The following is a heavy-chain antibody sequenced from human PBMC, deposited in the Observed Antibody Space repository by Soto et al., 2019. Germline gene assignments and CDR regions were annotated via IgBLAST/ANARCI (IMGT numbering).Heavy chain of an antibody. CDR3: ANLRGATLDY. D-gene: IGHD1-26*01. CDR1: GYTFSSYA. Sequence: GGSLRLSCAASGYTFSSYAMSWVRQAPGKGLEWVSAISGSGGSTYYADSVKGRFTISRDNSKNTLYPQMNSLRAEDTAVYYCANLRGATLDYWGQGTLVTVSS. V-gene: IGHV3-23*01. J-gene: IGHJ4*02. CDR2: ISGSGGST.